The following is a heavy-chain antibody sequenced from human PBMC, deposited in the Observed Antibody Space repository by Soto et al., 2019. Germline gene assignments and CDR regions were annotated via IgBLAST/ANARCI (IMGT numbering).Heavy chain of an antibody. J-gene: IGHJ4*02. Sequence: EVQLLESGGGLVQPGGSLRLSCAASGFTFSSYAMSWVRQAPGKGLEWVSAISGSGGSTYYADSVKGRFTISRDNSKNTLYLQMTRLRAEDTAVYYCAEAHCSGGSCYSAFDYWGQGTLVTVSS. CDR3: AEAHCSGGSCYSAFDY. V-gene: IGHV3-23*01. CDR1: GFTFSSYA. CDR2: ISGSGGST. D-gene: IGHD2-15*01.